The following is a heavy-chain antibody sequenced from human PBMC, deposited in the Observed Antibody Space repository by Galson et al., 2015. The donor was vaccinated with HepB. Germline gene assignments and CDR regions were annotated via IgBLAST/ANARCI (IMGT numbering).Heavy chain of an antibody. CDR3: ARHPGRGSVGYAFDL. Sequence: ETLSLTCSVSHGSINNYYWSWIRQSPGNRLEWTGYIYYNGDTTYNPSLGYRVGMSVDTSVNQVSLWLTSVTAADTAVYYCARHPGRGSVGYAFDLWGQGTLVTVSA. J-gene: IGHJ4*02. V-gene: IGHV4-59*08. CDR1: HGSINNYY. D-gene: IGHD5-12*01. CDR2: IYYNGDT.